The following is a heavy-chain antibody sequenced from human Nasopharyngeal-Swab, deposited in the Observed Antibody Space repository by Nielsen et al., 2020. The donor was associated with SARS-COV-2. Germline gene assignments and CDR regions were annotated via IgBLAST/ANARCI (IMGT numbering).Heavy chain of an antibody. CDR2: ISGSGGST. V-gene: IGHV3-23*01. CDR3: AKDGLGDYDSSGSYYYGMDV. D-gene: IGHD3-22*01. J-gene: IGHJ6*02. Sequence: WSRQPPANGLEWIGAISGSGGSTYYADSVKGRFTISRDNSKNTLYLQMNSLRAEDTAVYYCAKDGLGDYDSSGSYYYGMDVWGQGTTVTVSS.